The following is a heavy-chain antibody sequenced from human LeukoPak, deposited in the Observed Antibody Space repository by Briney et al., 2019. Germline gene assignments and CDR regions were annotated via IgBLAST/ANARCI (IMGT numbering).Heavy chain of an antibody. CDR2: ISGSGGST. CDR1: GFTFSSYA. V-gene: IGHV3-23*01. J-gene: IGHJ3*02. D-gene: IGHD5-18*01. CDR3: AKEIGYSYGYYAFDI. Sequence: GGSLRLSCAASGFTFSSYAMSWVRQAPGKGLEWVSDISGSGGSTYHADSVKGRFTISRDNSKNTLYLQMNSLRDEDTAVYYCAKEIGYSYGYYAFDIWGQGTIVTVSS.